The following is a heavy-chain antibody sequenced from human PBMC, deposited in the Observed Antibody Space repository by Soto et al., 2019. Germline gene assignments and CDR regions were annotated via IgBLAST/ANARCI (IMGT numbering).Heavy chain of an antibody. CDR1: GYTFTSYG. CDR2: ISAYNGNT. Sequence: ASVKVSCKASGYTFTSYGISWVRQAPGQGLEWMGWISAYNGNTNYAQKLQGRVTMTTDTSTSTAYMELRSLRSDDAAVYYCGRGLMEIMIFGVVTPSDYYYYYYMDVWGKGTTVTVSS. CDR3: GRGLMEIMIFGVVTPSDYYYYYYMDV. D-gene: IGHD3-3*01. J-gene: IGHJ6*03. V-gene: IGHV1-18*01.